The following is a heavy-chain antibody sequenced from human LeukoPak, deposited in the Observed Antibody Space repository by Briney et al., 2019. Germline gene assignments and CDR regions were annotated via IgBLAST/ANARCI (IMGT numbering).Heavy chain of an antibody. CDR2: ITSSGGST. D-gene: IGHD1-26*01. CDR3: AKDRLGAILYFDS. CDR1: GFTFSSYG. Sequence: GGSLRLSCAASGFTFSSYGVSWVRQAPRKVLEWVSAITSSGGSTYYADSVKGRFTISRDNSKNTLFLHINSLRADDTAVYYCAKDRLGAILYFDSWGQGTLVTVSS. V-gene: IGHV3-23*01. J-gene: IGHJ4*02.